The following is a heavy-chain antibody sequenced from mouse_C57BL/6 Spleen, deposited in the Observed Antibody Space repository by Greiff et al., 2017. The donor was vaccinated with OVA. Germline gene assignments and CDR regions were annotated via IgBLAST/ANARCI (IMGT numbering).Heavy chain of an antibody. D-gene: IGHD2-4*01. J-gene: IGHJ2*01. V-gene: IGHV5-6*01. CDR2: ISSGGSYT. Sequence: EVQLVESGGDLVKPGGSLKLSCAASGFTFSSYGMSWVRQTPDKRLEWVATISSGGSYTYYPDSVKGRFTISRDNAKNTLYLQMSSLKSEDTAMYYCARQIYYDYFDYWGQGTTLTVSS. CDR3: ARQIYYDYFDY. CDR1: GFTFSSYG.